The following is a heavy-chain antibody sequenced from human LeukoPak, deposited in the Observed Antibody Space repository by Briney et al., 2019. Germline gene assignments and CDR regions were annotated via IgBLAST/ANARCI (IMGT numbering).Heavy chain of an antibody. CDR1: GYTFTGDY. CDR3: AREGIQVWLLGAY. CDR2: INPNSGGT. Sequence: ASVKVSCKASGYTFTGDYMHWVRQAPGQGLEWMGWINPNSGGTNYAQKFQGRVTMTRDTPTSTAYMELSRLRSDDTAVYYCAREGIQVWLLGAYWGQGTLVTVSS. D-gene: IGHD5-18*01. V-gene: IGHV1-2*02. J-gene: IGHJ4*02.